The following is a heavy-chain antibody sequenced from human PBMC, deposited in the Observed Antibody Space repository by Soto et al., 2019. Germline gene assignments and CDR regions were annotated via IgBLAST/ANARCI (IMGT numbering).Heavy chain of an antibody. CDR1: GFTFDDYA. CDR3: ARGSFFYETSGYYPPDY. Sequence: PGGSLRLSCAASGFTFDDYAMHWVRQAPGKGLEWVASISSSSSYIEYADSLKGRFTISRDNAKNSVHLQMRSLRAEDTAVYYCARGSFFYETSGYYPPDYWGQGTLVTVSS. V-gene: IGHV3-21*01. CDR2: ISSSSSYI. J-gene: IGHJ4*02. D-gene: IGHD3-22*01.